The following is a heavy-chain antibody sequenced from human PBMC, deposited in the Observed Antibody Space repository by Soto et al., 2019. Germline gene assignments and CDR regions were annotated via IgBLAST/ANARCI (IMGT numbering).Heavy chain of an antibody. CDR1: GYTFTTYG. D-gene: IGHD5-18*01. CDR2: ISAYNGNT. CDR3: ARDLYSYGSYAMDV. V-gene: IGHV1-18*04. Sequence: QVHLVQSGAEVKKPGASVKVSCKTSGYTFTTYGISWVRQAPGQGLEWMGWISAYNGNTNYAQKLQGRVTMTTDTSTSTAYMELRSLRSDDTAVYYCARDLYSYGSYAMDVWGQGTTVTVSS. J-gene: IGHJ6*02.